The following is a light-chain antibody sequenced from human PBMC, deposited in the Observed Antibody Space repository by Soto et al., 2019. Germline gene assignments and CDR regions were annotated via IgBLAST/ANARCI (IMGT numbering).Light chain of an antibody. V-gene: IGKV3-15*01. CDR3: KQYDNWPK. J-gene: IGKJ1*01. CDR1: QSVSID. CDR2: GAS. Sequence: EIVMTHSPATVPVSPVEIVTLSCSASQSVSIDLAWYQQKPGQAPRLLIYGASTRATDIPARFSGSGSGKEFTLTISSLQSEDFAVYYCKQYDNWPKFGQGTKVDIK.